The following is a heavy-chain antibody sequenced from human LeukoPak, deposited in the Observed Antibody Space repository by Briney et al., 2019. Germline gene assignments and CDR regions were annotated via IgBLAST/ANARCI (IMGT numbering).Heavy chain of an antibody. Sequence: GGSLRLSCAASGFTFSDYSTNWVRQAPGKGLEWVSHISSRSSTIYYADSVKGRFTISRDNAKNSLYLQMNSLRAEDTAVYYCARGTMYVSPYWGQGTLVTVSS. V-gene: IGHV3-48*01. CDR1: GFTFSDYS. D-gene: IGHD2-8*01. CDR3: ARGTMYVSPY. J-gene: IGHJ4*02. CDR2: ISSRSSTI.